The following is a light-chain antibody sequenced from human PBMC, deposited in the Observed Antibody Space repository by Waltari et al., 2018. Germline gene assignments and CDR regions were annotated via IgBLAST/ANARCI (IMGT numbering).Light chain of an antibody. CDR3: QQYDNLPRLT. CDR2: DAS. CDR1: QDISNY. Sequence: DIQMTQSPSSLSASVGDRVTITCQASQDISNYLNWYQQKPGKAPKLLIYDASNLETGVPSSISGSGSGTDFTFTISSLQPEDIATYYCQQYDNLPRLTFGGGTKVEIK. V-gene: IGKV1-33*01. J-gene: IGKJ4*01.